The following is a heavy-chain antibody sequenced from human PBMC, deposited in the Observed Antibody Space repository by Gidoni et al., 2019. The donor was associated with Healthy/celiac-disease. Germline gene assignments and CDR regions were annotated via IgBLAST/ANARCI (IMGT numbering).Heavy chain of an antibody. J-gene: IGHJ4*02. CDR3: ARVSNGPTYYFDY. CDR2: IYTSGST. D-gene: IGHD2-8*01. CDR1: GGSISSGSYY. Sequence: QVQLQESGPGLVKPSQTLSLTCTVSGGSISSGSYYWSWIRQPAGKGLEWIGRIYTSGSTNYNPSLKSRVTISVDTSKNQFSLKLSSVTAADTAVYYCARVSNGPTYYFDYWGQGTLVTVSS. V-gene: IGHV4-61*02.